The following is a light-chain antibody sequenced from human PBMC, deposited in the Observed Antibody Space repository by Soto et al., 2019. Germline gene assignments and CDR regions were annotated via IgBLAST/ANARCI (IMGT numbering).Light chain of an antibody. V-gene: IGLV2-23*02. Sequence: QSALTQPASVSGSPGQSITISCTGTSSDVGSYDLVSWYQHHPGKAPKLMIYEVSKRPSGVSNRFSGSKSDNTASLTISGPQAEDGADYYCCSFAGSSTYVLGTGPKVTAL. CDR2: EVS. CDR1: SSDVGSYDL. J-gene: IGLJ1*01. CDR3: CSFAGSSTYV.